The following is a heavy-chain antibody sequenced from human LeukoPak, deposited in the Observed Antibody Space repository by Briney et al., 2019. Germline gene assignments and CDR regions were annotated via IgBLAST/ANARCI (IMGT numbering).Heavy chain of an antibody. J-gene: IGHJ4*02. D-gene: IGHD3-22*01. CDR1: GFTFSSYA. Sequence: PGGSLRLSCAASGFTFSSYAMSWVRQAPGKGLEWVSAISGSGGSTSYAQKFQGRVTMTRDTSTSTVYMELSSLRSEDTAVYYCARGGYYYDSSGYKFDYWGQGTLVTVSS. CDR2: ISGSGGST. CDR3: ARGGYYYDSSGYKFDY. V-gene: IGHV3-23*01.